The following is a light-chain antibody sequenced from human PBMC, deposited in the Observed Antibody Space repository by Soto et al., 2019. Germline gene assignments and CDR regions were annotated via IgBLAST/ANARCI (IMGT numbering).Light chain of an antibody. Sequence: EIVLTQSPGTLSLSPGERATISCRASQSISSRYLAWYQQKPGQAPRLVIYGASSRAIGIPDRFSGNGSGTDFTLTISRLEPEDFAVYYCQQFGSSFPTTFGQGTRLEIK. CDR3: QQFGSSFPTT. CDR2: GAS. V-gene: IGKV3-20*01. J-gene: IGKJ5*01. CDR1: QSISSRY.